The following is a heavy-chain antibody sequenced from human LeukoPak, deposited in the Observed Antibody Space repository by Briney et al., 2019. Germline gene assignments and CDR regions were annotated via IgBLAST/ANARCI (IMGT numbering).Heavy chain of an antibody. CDR2: IYYSGST. Sequence: PSETLSLTCTVSGGSISSSSYYWGWIRQPPGKGLEWIGSIYYSGSTYYNPSLKSRVTISVDTSKNQFSLKLSSVTAADTAVYYCARHQGGGREHYYGMDVWGQGTTVTVSS. CDR1: GGSISSSSYY. V-gene: IGHV4-39*01. J-gene: IGHJ6*02. CDR3: ARHQGGGREHYYGMDV. D-gene: IGHD1-26*01.